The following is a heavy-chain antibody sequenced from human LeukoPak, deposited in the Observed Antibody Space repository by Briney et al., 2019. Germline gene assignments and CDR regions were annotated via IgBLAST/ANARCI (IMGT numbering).Heavy chain of an antibody. D-gene: IGHD3-22*01. CDR3: AKDRDSSGYYYDYFDY. V-gene: IGHV3-74*01. CDR1: GFTFSSYW. J-gene: IGHJ4*02. Sequence: PGGSLRLSCAASGFTFSSYWMHWVRQAPGKGLVWVSRINSDGSSTSYADSVKGRFTISRDNAKNTLYLQMNSLRAEDTAVYYCAKDRDSSGYYYDYFDYWGQGTLVTVSS. CDR2: INSDGSST.